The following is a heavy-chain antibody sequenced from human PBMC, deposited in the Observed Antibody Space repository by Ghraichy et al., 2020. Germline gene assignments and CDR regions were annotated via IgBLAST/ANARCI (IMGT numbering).Heavy chain of an antibody. CDR1: GGSISSYY. D-gene: IGHD4-23*01. CDR2: VYYSGST. Sequence: SETLSLTCIVSGGSISSYYWSWIRQPPGKGLEWIGYVYYSGSTNYNPSLKSRVTISVDTSKNQFSLKLSSVTAADTAVYYCAREQAYGGTSNWFDPWGQGTLVTVSS. V-gene: IGHV4-59*01. CDR3: AREQAYGGTSNWFDP. J-gene: IGHJ5*02.